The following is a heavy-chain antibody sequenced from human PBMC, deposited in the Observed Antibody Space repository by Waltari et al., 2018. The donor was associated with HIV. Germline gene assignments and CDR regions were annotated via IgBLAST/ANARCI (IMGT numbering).Heavy chain of an antibody. J-gene: IGHJ4*02. V-gene: IGHV4-34*01. CDR2: INHSGST. CDR3: ARGRAYCTNGVCWSFPQPFDY. CDR1: GGSFSGYY. Sequence: QVQLQQWGAGLLKPSETLSLTCAVYGGSFSGYYWSWIRQPPGKGLEWIGEINHSGSTNYNPSLKSRVTISVDTSKNQFSLKLSSVTAADTAVYYCARGRAYCTNGVCWSFPQPFDYWGQGTLVTVSS. D-gene: IGHD2-8*01.